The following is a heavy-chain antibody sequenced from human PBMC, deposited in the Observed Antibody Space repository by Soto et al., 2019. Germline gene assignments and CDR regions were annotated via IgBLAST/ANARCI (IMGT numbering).Heavy chain of an antibody. CDR2: IYYSGST. Sequence: QLQLQESGPGLVKPSETLSLTCTVSGGSISSSSYYWGWIRQPPGKGLEWIGSIYYSGSTYYNPSLKSRVTISVDTSKNQFSLKLSSVTAADTAVYYCARLRRVCSSTSCYEYYFDYWGQGTLVTVSS. D-gene: IGHD2-2*01. CDR3: ARLRRVCSSTSCYEYYFDY. J-gene: IGHJ4*02. CDR1: GGSISSSSYY. V-gene: IGHV4-39*01.